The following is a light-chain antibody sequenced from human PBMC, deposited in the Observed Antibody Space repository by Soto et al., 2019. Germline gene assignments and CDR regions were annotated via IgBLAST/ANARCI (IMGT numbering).Light chain of an antibody. V-gene: IGLV2-8*01. CDR2: EVS. CDR3: TSYAGTYSFFYV. Sequence: QSVLTQPPSASGSPGPSVTISCTGTSSEVVAYNYVSWYQQLPGKAPKLIIYEVSKRPSGVPDRFSGSKSGNTASLTVSGLQAEDEADYYCTSYAGTYSFFYVFGTGTKVTVL. CDR1: SSEVVAYNY. J-gene: IGLJ1*01.